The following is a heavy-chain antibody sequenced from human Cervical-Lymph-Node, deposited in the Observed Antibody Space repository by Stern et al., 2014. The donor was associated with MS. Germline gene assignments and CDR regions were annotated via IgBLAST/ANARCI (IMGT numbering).Heavy chain of an antibody. J-gene: IGHJ4*02. Sequence: QVQLQESGPGLVKPSQTLSLTCTVTGGSISSGEYYWSWIRQSPGKGLEWIGNIHNSGTTYYNPSLKSRVTISVDTSKNQFSLKLRSVTAADTAVYYCSRDADGYSLVFGYWGRGTLVTVSS. CDR3: SRDADGYSLVFGY. V-gene: IGHV4-30-4*01. CDR2: IHNSGTT. D-gene: IGHD5-24*01. CDR1: GGSISSGEYY.